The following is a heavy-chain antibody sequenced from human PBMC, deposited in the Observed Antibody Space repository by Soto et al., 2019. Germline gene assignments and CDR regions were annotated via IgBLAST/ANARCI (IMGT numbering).Heavy chain of an antibody. J-gene: IGHJ4*02. CDR3: ATEGPYCGGDCYSSFDY. D-gene: IGHD2-21*01. CDR2: FDPEDGET. CDR1: GYTLTELS. Sequence: ASVQVSCKVSGYTLTELSMHWVRQAPGKGLEWMGGFDPEDGETIYAQKFQGRVTMTEDTSTDTAYMDLSSLRSEDTAVYYCATEGPYCGGDCYSSFDYWGQGTLVTVSS. V-gene: IGHV1-24*01.